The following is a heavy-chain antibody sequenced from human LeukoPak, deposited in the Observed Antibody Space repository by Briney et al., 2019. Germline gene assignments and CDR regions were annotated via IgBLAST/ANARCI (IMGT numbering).Heavy chain of an antibody. CDR2: IYPGDSDT. J-gene: IGHJ4*02. V-gene: IGHV5-51*01. CDR3: ARLWGDRSRFDH. Sequence: KCGESLKISCKGSGYSFTSYWIGWVRQMPGKGLEWMGIIYPGDSDTRYSPSFQGQVTISADTSINTAFLQWSSLKASDTALYYCARLWGDRSRFDHWGQGTLVTVSP. D-gene: IGHD3-16*01. CDR1: GYSFTSYW.